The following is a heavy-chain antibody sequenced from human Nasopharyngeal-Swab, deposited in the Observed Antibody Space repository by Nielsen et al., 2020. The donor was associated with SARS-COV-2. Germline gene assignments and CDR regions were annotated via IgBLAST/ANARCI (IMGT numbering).Heavy chain of an antibody. CDR2: INHSGST. J-gene: IGHJ4*02. Sequence: RQAPGKGLEWIGEINHSGSTNYNPSLKSRVTISVDTSKNQFSLKLSSVTAADTAVYYCAGEVIIVGTTMTGADADDGLHWGQGTLVTVSS. V-gene: IGHV4-34*01. CDR3: AGEVIIVGTTMTGADADDGLH. D-gene: IGHD1-26*01.